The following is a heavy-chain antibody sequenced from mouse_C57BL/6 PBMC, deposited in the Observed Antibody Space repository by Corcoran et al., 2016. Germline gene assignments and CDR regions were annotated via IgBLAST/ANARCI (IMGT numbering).Heavy chain of an antibody. V-gene: IGHV9-3*01. CDR2: INTYSGVP. CDR1: GYTFTTYG. CDR3: ARFADWDGYGSGFAY. J-gene: IGHJ3*01. Sequence: QIQLVQSGPELKKPGETVKISCKASGYTFTTYGMSWVKQAPGKGLKWMGWINTYSGVPTYADDFKGRFAFSLETSASTAYLQINNLKNEDTATYFWARFADWDGYGSGFAYWGQGTLVTVSA. D-gene: IGHD1-1*01.